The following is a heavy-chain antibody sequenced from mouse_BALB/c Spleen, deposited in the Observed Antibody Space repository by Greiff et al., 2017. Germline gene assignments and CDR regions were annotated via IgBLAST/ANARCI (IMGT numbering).Heavy chain of an antibody. D-gene: IGHD2-1*01. CDR1: GFSLTGYG. J-gene: IGHJ4*01. Sequence: VTLMESGPGLVAPSQSLSITCTVSGFSLTGYGVNWVRQPPGKGLEWLGMIWGDGSTYYNSALKSRLSISKDNSKSQVFLKMNSLQTDDTARYYCARVPLSTGEAMDYWGQGTSVTVSS. CDR2: IWGDGST. V-gene: IGHV2-6-7*01. CDR3: ARVPLSTGEAMDY.